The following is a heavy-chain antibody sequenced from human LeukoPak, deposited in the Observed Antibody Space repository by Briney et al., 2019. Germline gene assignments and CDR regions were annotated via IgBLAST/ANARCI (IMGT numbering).Heavy chain of an antibody. J-gene: IGHJ6*03. D-gene: IGHD6-13*01. CDR1: GDSVTTTNFY. V-gene: IGHV4-39*01. CDR2: LYYGVDT. Sequence: SETLSLTCTVSGDSVTTTNFYWGWIRPAPGKGLEWIGSLYYGVDTYYKPSLKSRVTISVDTSLNQFSLILTSVTAADTGVYYCARLRVLQLASSYYMDVWGKGTTVTVSS. CDR3: ARLRVLQLASSYYMDV.